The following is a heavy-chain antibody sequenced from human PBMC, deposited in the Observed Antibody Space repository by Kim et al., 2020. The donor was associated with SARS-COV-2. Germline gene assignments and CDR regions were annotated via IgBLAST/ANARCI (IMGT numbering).Heavy chain of an antibody. CDR2: IYYSGST. Sequence: SETLSLTCTVSGGSISSSSYYWGWIRQPPGKGLEWMGSIYYSGSTYYNPSLKSRVTISVDTSKNQFSLKLSSVTAADTAVYYCARWVYDYYGSGSYLLGAIKENTDNWFDPWGQGTLVTVSS. CDR1: GGSISSSSYY. J-gene: IGHJ5*02. V-gene: IGHV4-39*01. D-gene: IGHD3-10*01. CDR3: ARWVYDYYGSGSYLLGAIKENTDNWFDP.